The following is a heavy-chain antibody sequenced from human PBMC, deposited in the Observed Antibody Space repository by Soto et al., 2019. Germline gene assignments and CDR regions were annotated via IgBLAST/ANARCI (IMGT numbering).Heavy chain of an antibody. D-gene: IGHD6-19*01. CDR2: ISGTGYGT. CDR3: AKARQAQSHYYYGMDV. CDR1: GFTFSNNA. V-gene: IGHV3-23*01. J-gene: IGHJ6*02. Sequence: GGSLRLSCAGSGFTFSNNAMNWFRQSPGKGLEWVSGISGTGYGTYYADSVKGRFTISRDSSNNTLYLQMNSLRGEDTAIYYCAKARQAQSHYYYGMDVWGQGTPVTVSS.